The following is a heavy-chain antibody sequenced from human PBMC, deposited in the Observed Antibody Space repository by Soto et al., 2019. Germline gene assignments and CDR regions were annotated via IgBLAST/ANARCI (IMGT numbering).Heavy chain of an antibody. D-gene: IGHD6-13*01. Sequence: VGSLRLSCAASGFTFRSFTMNWVRQAPGKGLEWVSTISSNSAYIYYTDALRGRFTISRDNANNSLHLQMNSLRAEDTTVYYCTRDASRDSSARGWFDPWGPGTLVTVSS. V-gene: IGHV3-21*01. CDR3: TRDASRDSSARGWFDP. CDR1: GFTFRSFT. CDR2: ISSNSAYI. J-gene: IGHJ5*02.